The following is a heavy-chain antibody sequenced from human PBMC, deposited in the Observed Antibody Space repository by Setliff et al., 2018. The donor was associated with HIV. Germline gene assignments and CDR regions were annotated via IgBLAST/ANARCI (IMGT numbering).Heavy chain of an antibody. CDR3: ARDGSGSSYYYYYMDV. J-gene: IGHJ6*03. CDR2: IYTRGST. D-gene: IGHD3-10*01. CDR1: GGSISSYY. V-gene: IGHV4-4*07. Sequence: PSETLSLTCTVSGGSISSYYWRGIRQRAGKGLGWIGRIYTRGSTNYNPSLKSRVTMSVDTSKNQFSLKLSSVTAADTAVYYCARDGSGSSYYYYYMDVWGKGTTVT.